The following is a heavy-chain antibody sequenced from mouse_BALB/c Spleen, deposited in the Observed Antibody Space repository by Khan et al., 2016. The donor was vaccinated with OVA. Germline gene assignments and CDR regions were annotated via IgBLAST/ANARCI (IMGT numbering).Heavy chain of an antibody. CDR1: GYTFNDYY. CDR3: ARRNYFGYTFAY. D-gene: IGHD1-2*01. CDR2: ISPGSGDT. Sequence: QVQLKQSGAELARPGASVKLSCKASGYTFNDYYINWVKQRTGQGLEWIGEISPGSGDTYYNEKFKGMATLTADKSSTPAYMQLSSLTSEASAVDFCARRNYFGYTFAYWGQGTLVTVSA. V-gene: IGHV1-77*01. J-gene: IGHJ3*01.